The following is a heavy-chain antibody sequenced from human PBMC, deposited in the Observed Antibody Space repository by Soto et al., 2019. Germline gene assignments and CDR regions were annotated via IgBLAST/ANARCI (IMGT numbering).Heavy chain of an antibody. J-gene: IGHJ2*01. CDR1: GDTFSSYT. CDR3: ATLSIHGCVGLWYCDL. V-gene: IGHV1-69*01. CDR2: IMPVFGTA. D-gene: IGHD2-21*01. Sequence: QVQLVQSGSELRKPGSSVKVSCKASGDTFSSYTFAWGRQAPGQGLQWVGGIMPVFGTAYYAQNFQGRVTLNAYESNSPVSMELRSLRSDDSAVFYCATLSIHGCVGLWYCDLWGRGNLVTVSS.